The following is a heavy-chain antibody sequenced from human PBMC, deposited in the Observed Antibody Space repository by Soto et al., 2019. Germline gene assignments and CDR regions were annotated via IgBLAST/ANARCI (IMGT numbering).Heavy chain of an antibody. D-gene: IGHD3-10*02. CDR3: ANSPPWRFFFQAEDGIRDVRSVSAFLLNRSSDL. Sequence: KGLEWVAVISYYGSNKDYADSVKGRFTIPRDNSKHTLYLQMNSLRAVDTAVYYCANSPPWRFFFQAEDGIRDVRSVSAFLLNRSSDL. V-gene: IGHV3-30-3*02. CDR2: ISYYGSNK. J-gene: IGHJ2*01.